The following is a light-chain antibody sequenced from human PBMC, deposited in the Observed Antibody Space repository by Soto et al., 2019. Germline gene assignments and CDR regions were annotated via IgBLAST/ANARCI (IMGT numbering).Light chain of an antibody. CDR1: QSVSSIY. V-gene: IGKV3-20*01. Sequence: IVLTQSPGTLSLSPGERATLSCRASQSVSSIYLAWYQQKPGQAPRLLIYGASSRATGIPDRFSGSGSGTDFTLTISRLEPEDFAVYYCQQYGSSPLLTFCGGPKVYIK. CDR3: QQYGSSPLLT. CDR2: GAS. J-gene: IGKJ4*01.